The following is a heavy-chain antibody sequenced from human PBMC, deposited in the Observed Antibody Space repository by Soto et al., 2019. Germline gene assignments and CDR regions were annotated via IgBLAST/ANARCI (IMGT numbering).Heavy chain of an antibody. CDR3: AKDRLRGGFLTTATTNGMDV. D-gene: IGHD1-26*01. CDR1: VFTFSSYG. J-gene: IGHJ6*02. Sequence: GWSLRLSCAASVFTFSSYGMHWVRHAPGKGLEWVALISYDGSNKYYVDSVKGRFTISRDNSKNTLFLQMNSLRAGDTAVYYCAKDRLRGGFLTTATTNGMDVWGQGTTVTVSS. V-gene: IGHV3-30*18. CDR2: ISYDGSNK.